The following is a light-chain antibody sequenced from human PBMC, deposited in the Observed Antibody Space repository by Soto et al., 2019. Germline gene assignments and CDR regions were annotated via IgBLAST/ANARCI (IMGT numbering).Light chain of an antibody. CDR2: EVS. J-gene: IGLJ3*02. V-gene: IGLV2-8*01. CDR3: TSYAGSNIWV. CDR1: SSDVGGYNY. Sequence: QSVLTQPPSASGSPGQSVTISCTGTSSDVGGYNYVSWYKQYPGKAPKLMIYEVSKRPSGVPDRFSGSKSGKTASLTVSGLQPEDEADYYCTSYAGSNIWVFGGGTKVTVL.